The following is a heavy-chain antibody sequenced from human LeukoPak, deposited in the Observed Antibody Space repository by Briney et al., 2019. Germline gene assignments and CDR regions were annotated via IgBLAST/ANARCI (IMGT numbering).Heavy chain of an antibody. CDR2: IKHDGSEK. CDR3: AREPNMKWELPQIDY. V-gene: IGHV3-7*01. CDR1: GFTFSSYW. J-gene: IGHJ4*02. Sequence: GGSLRLSCAASGFTFSSYWMSWVRQPPGEGLEWVANIKHDGSEKHYVDSVKGRFTISRDNAKNSLYLQMNSLRAEDTAVYYCAREPNMKWELPQIDYWGQGTLVTVSS. D-gene: IGHD1-26*01.